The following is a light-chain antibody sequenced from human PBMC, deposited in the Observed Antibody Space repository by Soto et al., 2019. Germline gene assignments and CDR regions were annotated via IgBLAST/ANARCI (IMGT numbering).Light chain of an antibody. CDR2: DAS. V-gene: IGKV1-5*01. CDR3: QQHNSYSRT. J-gene: IGKJ4*01. CDR1: QTISSS. Sequence: DIHINAAPSPLSAAVGDRIPTPRRASQTISSSLAWYQQKPGKAPRLLIYDASSWESGVPSRFSGSGSGADFTLTISSLEPDDFATYYCQQHNSYSRTFGRGTKVDIK.